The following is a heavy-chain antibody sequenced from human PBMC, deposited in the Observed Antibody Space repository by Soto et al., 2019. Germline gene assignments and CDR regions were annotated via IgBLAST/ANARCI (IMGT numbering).Heavy chain of an antibody. CDR1: GFTFTSSA. Sequence: ASVKVSCKASGFTFTSSAVQWVRQARGQRLEWIGWIVVGSGNTNYAQKFQERVTITRDMSTSTAYMELSSLRSEDTAVYYCAADSFGYSYGFYFDYWGQGTLVTVSS. CDR3: AADSFGYSYGFYFDY. V-gene: IGHV1-58*01. CDR2: IVVGSGNT. J-gene: IGHJ4*02. D-gene: IGHD5-18*01.